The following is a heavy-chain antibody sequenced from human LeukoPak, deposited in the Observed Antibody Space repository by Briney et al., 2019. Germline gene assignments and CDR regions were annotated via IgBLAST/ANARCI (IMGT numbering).Heavy chain of an antibody. CDR1: GGTFSSYA. CDR3: ARSIRWGVGSSLPDY. V-gene: IGHV1-69*06. Sequence: SVKVSCKASGGTFSSYAISWVRQAPGQGLEWMGGIIPIFGTANYAQKFQGRVTITADKSTSTAYMELSSLRSEDTAVYYCARSIRWGVGSSLPDYWGQGTLVAVSS. CDR2: IIPIFGTA. J-gene: IGHJ4*02. D-gene: IGHD6-6*01.